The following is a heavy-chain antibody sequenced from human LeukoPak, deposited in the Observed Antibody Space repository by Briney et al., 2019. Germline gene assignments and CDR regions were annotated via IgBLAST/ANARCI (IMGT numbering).Heavy chain of an antibody. D-gene: IGHD3-9*01. J-gene: IGHJ4*02. CDR1: GFTFSSYG. V-gene: IGHV3-30*18. CDR3: AKGLRYFDWLTDY. CDR2: ISYDGSNK. Sequence: GGSLRLSCAASGFTFSSYGMHWVRQAPGKGLEWVAVISYDGSNKYYADSVKGRFTISRDNAKNSLYLQMNSLRAEDTALYYCAKGLRYFDWLTDYWGQGTLVTVSS.